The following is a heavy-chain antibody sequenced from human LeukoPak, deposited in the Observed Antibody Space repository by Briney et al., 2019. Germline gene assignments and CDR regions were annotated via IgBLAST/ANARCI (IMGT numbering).Heavy chain of an antibody. J-gene: IGHJ4*02. V-gene: IGHV5-51*01. D-gene: IGHD5-24*01. CDR3: ARLVEMATPDY. CDR1: GYSFTDYW. CDR2: IYPGDSDT. Sequence: GESLKISWKGSGYSFTDYWIGWVRQMPGKGLEWMGIIYPGDSDTRYSPSFEGQVTISADKSITTAFLQWSSLRASDTAMYYCARLVEMATPDYWGQGTLVTVSS.